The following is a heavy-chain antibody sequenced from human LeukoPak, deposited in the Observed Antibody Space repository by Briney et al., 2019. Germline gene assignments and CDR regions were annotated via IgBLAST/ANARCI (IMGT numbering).Heavy chain of an antibody. CDR2: INPGSGGT. Sequence: ASVKVSCKASGYTFTGYYIHWVRQAPGQGLEWMGRINPGSGGTNYAQKFQGRVAMTRDTSISTAYMELSRLRSDDTAVYYCARDAPTYYDFWSGDVIDYWGQGTLVTVSS. D-gene: IGHD3-3*01. CDR1: GYTFTGYY. J-gene: IGHJ4*02. CDR3: ARDAPTYYDFWSGDVIDY. V-gene: IGHV1-2*06.